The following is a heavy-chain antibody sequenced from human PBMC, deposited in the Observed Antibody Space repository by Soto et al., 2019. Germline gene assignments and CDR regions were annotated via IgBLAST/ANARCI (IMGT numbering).Heavy chain of an antibody. Sequence: SETLSLTCAVYGGSFSGDYWSWIRQPPGKGLEWIGEINHSGSTNYNPSLKSRVTISVDTSKNQFSLKLSSVTAADTAVYYCARGSDFGVVITSLHYWGQGTQVTVSS. CDR3: ARGSDFGVVITSLHY. CDR1: GGSFSGDY. J-gene: IGHJ4*02. V-gene: IGHV4-34*01. CDR2: INHSGST. D-gene: IGHD3-3*01.